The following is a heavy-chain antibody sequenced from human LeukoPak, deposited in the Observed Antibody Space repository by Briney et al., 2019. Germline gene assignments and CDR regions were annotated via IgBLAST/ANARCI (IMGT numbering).Heavy chain of an antibody. D-gene: IGHD6-19*01. V-gene: IGHV4-59*01. Sequence: SETLSLTCTVSGGSISSYYWSWIRQPPGKGLEWIGYIYYSGSTNYNPSLKSRVTISVDTSKNQFSLKLSSVTAADTAVYYCAGDGAVAGTVAFDIWGQGTMVTVSS. J-gene: IGHJ3*02. CDR2: IYYSGST. CDR3: AGDGAVAGTVAFDI. CDR1: GGSISSYY.